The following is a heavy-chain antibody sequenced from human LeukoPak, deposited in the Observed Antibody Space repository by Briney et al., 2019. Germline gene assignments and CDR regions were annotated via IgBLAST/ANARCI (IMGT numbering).Heavy chain of an antibody. D-gene: IGHD7-27*01. CDR1: GGTFSSYT. V-gene: IGHV1-69*02. J-gene: IGHJ4*02. CDR2: IIPILGIA. CDR3: ARSVSGDRSPNDY. Sequence: SVKVSCKASGGTFSSYTISWVRQAPGQGLEWMGRIIPILGIANYAQKFQGRVTITADKSTSTAYMGLSSLRSEDTAVYYCARSVSGDRSPNDYWGQGTLVTVSS.